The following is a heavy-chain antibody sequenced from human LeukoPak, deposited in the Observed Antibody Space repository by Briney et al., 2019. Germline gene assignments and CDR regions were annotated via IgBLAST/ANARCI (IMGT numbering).Heavy chain of an antibody. V-gene: IGHV4-61*02. CDR1: GGSISSGSYY. CDR3: ARAGLGIATKFDP. D-gene: IGHD6-13*01. J-gene: IGHJ5*02. CDR2: IYSSGST. Sequence: SETLSLTCSLSGGSISSGSYYWSWIRQPAGKGLEWIGRIYSSGSTNYNPSLKSRVTISVDTSKNQFSLKLSSVTAADTAVYYCARAGLGIATKFDPWGQGTLVTVSS.